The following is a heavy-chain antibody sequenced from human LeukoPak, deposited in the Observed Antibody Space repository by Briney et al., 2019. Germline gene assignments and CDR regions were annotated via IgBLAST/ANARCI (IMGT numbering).Heavy chain of an antibody. CDR2: IYYSGST. V-gene: IGHV4-30-4*01. CDR1: GGSISSGDYY. CDR3: ARRKKVQLERTGDAFDI. D-gene: IGHD1-1*01. J-gene: IGHJ3*02. Sequence: SETLSLTCTVSGGSISSGDYYWSWIRQPPGKGLEWIGYIYYSGSTYYNPSLKSRVTISVDTSKNQFSLKLSSVTAADTAVYYCARRKKVQLERTGDAFDIWGQGTMVTVSS.